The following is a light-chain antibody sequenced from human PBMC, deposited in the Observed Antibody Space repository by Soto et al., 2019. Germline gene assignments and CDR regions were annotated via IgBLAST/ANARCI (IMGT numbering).Light chain of an antibody. Sequence: QSVLTQPPSAAGTPGQRVTISCSGSRSNVGYSAVNWFQHLPGTAPKLLIYSNYQRPSGVPDRFSGSKSGTSASLAISGLQSEDEADYYCAAWDDSLNGLVFGGGTKLTV. CDR3: AAWDDSLNGLV. V-gene: IGLV1-44*01. J-gene: IGLJ2*01. CDR1: RSNVGYSA. CDR2: SNY.